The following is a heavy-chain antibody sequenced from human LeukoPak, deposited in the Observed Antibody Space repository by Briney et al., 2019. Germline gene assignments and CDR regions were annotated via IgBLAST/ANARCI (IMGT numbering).Heavy chain of an antibody. Sequence: SETLSLTCAVSGGSISSSNWWSWVRQPPGKGLEWIGEIYHSGSTNYNPSLKSRVTISLDTSRNQFSLKLNSVTAADTAVYYCAKSNGYGLVDIWGQGTMVTVSS. D-gene: IGHD3-10*01. J-gene: IGHJ3*02. CDR1: GGSISSSNW. CDR3: AKSNGYGLVDI. V-gene: IGHV4-4*02. CDR2: IYHSGST.